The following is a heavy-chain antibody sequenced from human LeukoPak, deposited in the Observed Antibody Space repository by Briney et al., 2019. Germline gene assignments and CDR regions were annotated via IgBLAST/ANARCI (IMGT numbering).Heavy chain of an antibody. Sequence: PSETLSLTCSVSGGSISSYYWSWIRQPPGKGLEWIGYLYNSGSTNYKPSLRSRVTISVDTSKNQFSLKLSSVTAADTAVYYCSRHGADGCSALLNPFDSWGQGTLVTVSS. J-gene: IGHJ4*02. CDR2: LYNSGST. CDR3: SRHGADGCSALLNPFDS. V-gene: IGHV4-59*08. D-gene: IGHD2-15*01. CDR1: GGSISSYY.